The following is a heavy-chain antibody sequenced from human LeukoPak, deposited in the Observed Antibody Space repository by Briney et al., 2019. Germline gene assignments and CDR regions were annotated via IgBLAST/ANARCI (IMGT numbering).Heavy chain of an antibody. J-gene: IGHJ4*02. V-gene: IGHV4-39*07. CDR2: FYYSGST. CDR1: GGSISSNSYY. D-gene: IGHD5-18*01. CDR3: ARVDAVLDTAMVFDY. Sequence: SSETLSLTCSVSGGSISSNSYYWGWIRQPPGKGLEWIGSFYYSGSTYYNPSLKSRVTISLDMSKNQFSLKLSSVTAADTAVYYCARVDAVLDTAMVFDYWGQGTLVTVSS.